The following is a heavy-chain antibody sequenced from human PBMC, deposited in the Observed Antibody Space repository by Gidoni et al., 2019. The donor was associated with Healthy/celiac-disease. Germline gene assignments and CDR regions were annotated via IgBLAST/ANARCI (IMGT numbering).Heavy chain of an antibody. J-gene: IGHJ6*02. D-gene: IGHD2-15*01. CDR1: GYTFTGYY. CDR3: ARECSGGSCPGYYYGMDV. Sequence: QVQLVQSGAEVKNPGASVKVSCQASGYTFTGYYMHWVRQAPGQGLEWMGWINPNSGGTNYAQKFQGWVTMTRDTSISTAYMELSRLRSDDTAVYYCARECSGGSCPGYYYGMDVWGQGTTVTVSS. CDR2: INPNSGGT. V-gene: IGHV1-2*04.